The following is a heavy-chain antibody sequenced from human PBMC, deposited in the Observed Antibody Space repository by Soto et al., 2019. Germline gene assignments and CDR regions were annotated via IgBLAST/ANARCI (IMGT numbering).Heavy chain of an antibody. D-gene: IGHD1-1*01. CDR2: ISGSGGAT. CDR1: GFTFSSYA. V-gene: IGHV3-23*01. CDR3: AKQQGPGTPYYYAMDV. J-gene: IGHJ6*02. Sequence: PGGSLRLSCAASGFTFSSYAMSWVRQAPGKGLEWVSAISGSGGATYYAASVKGRFTISRDNSKNTVYLQMNSLGADDTAVYYCAKQQGPGTPYYYAMDVWGQGTAVTVSS.